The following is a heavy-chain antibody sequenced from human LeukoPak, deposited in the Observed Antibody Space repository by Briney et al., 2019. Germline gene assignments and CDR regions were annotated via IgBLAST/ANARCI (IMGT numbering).Heavy chain of an antibody. CDR2: IKKDGSEE. CDR1: GLTLSSYL. CDR3: ARSNPNRNALDL. D-gene: IGHD1-14*01. V-gene: IGHV3-7*01. J-gene: IGHJ3*01. Sequence: PGGSRRLSFAASGLTLSSYLMSWVRQAPGRGLEWVANIKKDGSEESYLDSVKGRFTVSRDNAKNSLFLQMNSLRGEDTAVYYCARSNPNRNALDLWGQGTMVTISS.